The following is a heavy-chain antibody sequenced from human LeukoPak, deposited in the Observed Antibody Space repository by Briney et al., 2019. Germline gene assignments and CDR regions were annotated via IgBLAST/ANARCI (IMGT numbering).Heavy chain of an antibody. CDR2: ISGSGGST. D-gene: IGHD3-3*01. CDR3: ATMGYDFWSGYWPDY. J-gene: IGHJ4*02. V-gene: IGHV3-23*01. CDR1: GFTFNSHA. Sequence: PGGSLRLSCAASGFTFNSHAMSWVRQAPGKGLEWVSTISGSGGSTDYADSVKGRFTISRDNSKNTLYLQMDSLGAEDTAEYYCATMGYDFWSGYWPDYWGQGTLVTVSS.